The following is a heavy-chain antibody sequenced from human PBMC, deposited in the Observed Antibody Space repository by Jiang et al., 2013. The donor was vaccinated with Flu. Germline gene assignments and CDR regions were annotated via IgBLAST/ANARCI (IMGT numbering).Heavy chain of an antibody. Sequence: GAEVKKPGESLKISXKGSGYSFTSYWIGWVRQMPGKGLEWMGIIYPGDSDTRYSPSFQGQVTISADKSISTAYLQWSSLKASDTAMYYCALTWYYDSSGYWENDYWGQGTLVTVSS. CDR3: ALTWYYDSSGYWENDY. CDR1: GYSFTSYW. D-gene: IGHD3-22*01. J-gene: IGHJ4*02. V-gene: IGHV5-51*01. CDR2: IYPGDSDT.